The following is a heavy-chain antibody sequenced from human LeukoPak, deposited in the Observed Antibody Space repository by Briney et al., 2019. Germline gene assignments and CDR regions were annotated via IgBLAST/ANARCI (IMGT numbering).Heavy chain of an antibody. CDR3: ASSRFLEWFNY. J-gene: IGHJ4*02. CDR2: IYYSGST. CDR1: GGSISSYY. D-gene: IGHD3-3*01. Sequence: SETLSLTCTVSGGSISSYYWSWIRQPPGKGLEWIGYIYYSGSTNYNPSLTSRVTISVDTSKNQFSLKLSSVTAADTAVYYCASSRFLEWFNYWGQGTLVTVSS. V-gene: IGHV4-59*01.